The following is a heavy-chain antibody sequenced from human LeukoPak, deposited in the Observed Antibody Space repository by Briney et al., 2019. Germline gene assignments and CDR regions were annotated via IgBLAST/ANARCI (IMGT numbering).Heavy chain of an antibody. CDR3: AREGKGDTATRTGDGY. J-gene: IGHJ4*02. D-gene: IGHD5-18*01. V-gene: IGHV4-39*07. Sequence: PSETLSLTCTASDGSISSSSYYWGWIRQPPGKGLEWIGSIYYSGNTYYNPSLKSRVTISVDTSKKQFSLKLGSVTAADTAVYYCAREGKGDTATRTGDGYWGQGTLVTVSS. CDR1: DGSISSSSYY. CDR2: IYYSGNT.